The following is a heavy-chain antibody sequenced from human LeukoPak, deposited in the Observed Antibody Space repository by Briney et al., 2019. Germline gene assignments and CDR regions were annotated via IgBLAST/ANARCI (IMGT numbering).Heavy chain of an antibody. Sequence: GRSLRLSCAASGFTFDDYAMHWVRQAPGKGLEWVSGISWNSGSIGYADSVKGRFTISRDNAKNSLYLQMNGLRAEDTALYYCAKDIAPLTGVFDYWGQGTLVTVSS. D-gene: IGHD3-10*01. CDR1: GFTFDDYA. CDR2: ISWNSGSI. J-gene: IGHJ4*02. CDR3: AKDIAPLTGVFDY. V-gene: IGHV3-9*01.